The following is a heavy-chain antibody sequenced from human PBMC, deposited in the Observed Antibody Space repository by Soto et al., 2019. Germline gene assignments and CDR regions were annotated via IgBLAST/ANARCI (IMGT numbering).Heavy chain of an antibody. CDR3: ARGGPYCGGDCYWWFDP. CDR2: IIPIFGTA. D-gene: IGHD2-21*02. V-gene: IGHV1-69*01. CDR1: GGTFSSYA. Sequence: QVQLVQSGAEVKKPGSSVKVSCKASGGTFSSYAISWVRQAPGQGLEWMGGIIPIFGTANYAQKFQGRVTITADESTSTAYMELSSLRSEDTAVYYCARGGPYCGGDCYWWFDPWGQGILVTVSS. J-gene: IGHJ5*02.